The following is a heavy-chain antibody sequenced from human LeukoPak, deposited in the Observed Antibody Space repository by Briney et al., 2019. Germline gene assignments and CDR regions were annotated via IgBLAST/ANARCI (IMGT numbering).Heavy chain of an antibody. CDR2: IYYSGST. Sequence: SQTLSLTCTVSGGSISSGGYYWSWIRQHPGKGLEWIGYIYYSGSTYYNPSLKSRVTISVGTSKNQFSLKLSSVTAADTAVYYCARDLWPYDSSGYPGYWGQGTLVTVSS. V-gene: IGHV4-31*03. CDR1: GGSISSGGYY. D-gene: IGHD3-22*01. J-gene: IGHJ4*02. CDR3: ARDLWPYDSSGYPGY.